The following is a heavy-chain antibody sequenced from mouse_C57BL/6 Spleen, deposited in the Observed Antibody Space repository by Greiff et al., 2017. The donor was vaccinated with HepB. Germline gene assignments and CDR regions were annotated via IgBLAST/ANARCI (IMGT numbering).Heavy chain of an antibody. V-gene: IGHV1-26*01. J-gene: IGHJ2*01. CDR3: ANSLWGY. CDR2: INPNNGGT. Sequence: EVQLQQSGPELVKPGASVKISCKASGYTFTDYYMNWVKQSHGKSLEWIGDINPNNGGTSYNQKFKGKATLTVDKSSSTAYMELRSLTSEDSAVYYCANSLWGYWGQGTTLTVSS. CDR1: GYTFTDYY.